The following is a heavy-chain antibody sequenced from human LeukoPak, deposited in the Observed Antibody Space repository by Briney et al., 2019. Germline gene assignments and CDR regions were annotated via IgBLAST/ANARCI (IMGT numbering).Heavy chain of an antibody. Sequence: ASVKVSCKASGYTFSDYWIHWVRQAPGQGLEWTGWIDPKNGGTNYAQKFRGRVTMTTDSSFTTVYMDLSRLISDDTAVYYCSRGGLYHGFDYWGQGTLVTVSS. CDR3: SRGGLYHGFDY. J-gene: IGHJ4*02. CDR1: GYTFSDYW. CDR2: IDPKNGGT. V-gene: IGHV1-2*02. D-gene: IGHD1-14*01.